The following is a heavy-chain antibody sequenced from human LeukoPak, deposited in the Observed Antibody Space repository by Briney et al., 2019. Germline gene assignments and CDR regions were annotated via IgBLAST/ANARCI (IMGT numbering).Heavy chain of an antibody. CDR1: GGSISVYY. Sequence: SETLSLTCTVSGGSISVYYWSWIRQPAGKGLEWIGRIYTSGSTNYNPSLKSRVTMSVDTSKNQFSLRLSSVTAADTAVYYCARDPHSSSSSPSLDYWGQGTLVTVSS. D-gene: IGHD6-6*01. CDR2: IYTSGST. J-gene: IGHJ4*02. CDR3: ARDPHSSSSSPSLDY. V-gene: IGHV4-4*07.